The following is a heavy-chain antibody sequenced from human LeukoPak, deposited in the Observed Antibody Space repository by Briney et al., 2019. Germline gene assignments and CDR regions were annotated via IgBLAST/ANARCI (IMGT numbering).Heavy chain of an antibody. CDR2: IKQDGSEK. CDR3: ARQGSTWWDPFDF. Sequence: HAGGSLRLSCAASGFTLSNYWMSWVRQAPGKGLEWVANIKQDGSEKYYVDSVKDRFTISRDNAYNSLHLQMSSLRADDTAVYYCARQGSTWWDPFDFWGQGTLVTVSS. V-gene: IGHV3-7*03. CDR1: GFTLSNYW. D-gene: IGHD1-26*01. J-gene: IGHJ4*02.